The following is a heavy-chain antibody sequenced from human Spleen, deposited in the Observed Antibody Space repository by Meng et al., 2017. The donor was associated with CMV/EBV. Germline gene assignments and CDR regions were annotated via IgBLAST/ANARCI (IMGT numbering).Heavy chain of an antibody. J-gene: IGHJ4*02. D-gene: IGHD6-6*01. CDR2: ISWNSGSI. Sequence: SLKISCAASGFTFSSYGMHWVRQAPGKGLEWVSGISWNSGSIGYADSVKGRFTISRDNAKNSLYLQMNSLRAEDTAVYYCARAILASSSSYWGQGTLVTVSS. CDR1: GFTFSSYG. V-gene: IGHV3-9*01. CDR3: ARAILASSSSY.